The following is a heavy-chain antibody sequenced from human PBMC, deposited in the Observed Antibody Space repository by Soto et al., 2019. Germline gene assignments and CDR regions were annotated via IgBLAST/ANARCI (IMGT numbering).Heavy chain of an antibody. V-gene: IGHV3-30-3*01. CDR1: GFSFSSYA. J-gene: IGHJ6*02. CDR3: ARDQGGTTLYCHGMDV. CDR2: ISYDGSNK. Sequence: QVQLVESGGGVVQPGRSLRLSCAAPGFSFSSYAMHWVRQAPGQGLEWVALISYDGSNKYYADSVKGRFTISRDNSKNTLYLQMNSLRPEDTAVYHCARDQGGTTLYCHGMDVWGQGTTVTVSS. D-gene: IGHD1-7*01.